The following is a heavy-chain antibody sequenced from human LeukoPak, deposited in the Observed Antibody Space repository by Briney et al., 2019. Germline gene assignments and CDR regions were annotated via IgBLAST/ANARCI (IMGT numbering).Heavy chain of an antibody. CDR3: ARFEGGAQSEVLHY. CDR1: GGSISGYY. V-gene: IGHV4-59*01. Sequence: SETLSLTCTVSGGSISGYYWSWIRQPPGKGLEWIGYIYYTGTANYIPSLKSRVSMSVDTSKNQFFLKVNSVTAADTAIYYCARFEGGAQSEVLHYWGPGTLVTVSS. J-gene: IGHJ4*02. D-gene: IGHD2-21*01. CDR2: IYYTGTA.